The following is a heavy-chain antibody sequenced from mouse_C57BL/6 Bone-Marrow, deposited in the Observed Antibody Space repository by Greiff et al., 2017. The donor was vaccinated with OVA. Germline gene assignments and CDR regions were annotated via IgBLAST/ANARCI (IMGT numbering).Heavy chain of an antibody. CDR3: SIYDYDDY. D-gene: IGHD2-4*01. V-gene: IGHV5-6*01. J-gene: IGHJ2*01. Sequence: EVQLQQSGGDLVKPGGSLKLSCAASGFTFSSYGMSWVRQTPDNRLEWVATISSGGSYTYYPDSVKGRFTISRDNAKNTLYLQIISLKSEDTAMYYFSIYDYDDYWGQGTTLTVSS. CDR2: ISSGGSYT. CDR1: GFTFSSYG.